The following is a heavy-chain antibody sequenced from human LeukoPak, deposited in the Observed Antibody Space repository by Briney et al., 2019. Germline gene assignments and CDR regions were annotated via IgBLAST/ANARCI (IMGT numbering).Heavy chain of an antibody. CDR3: ARGVLWSSRQLFDY. CDR1: GYTFTGYY. CDR2: INPNSGGT. Sequence: ASVKASCKASGYTFTGYYVHWVRQAHGQGLEWMGWINPNSGGTNYAQKFQGRVTMTRDTSISTAYMELSRLRSDDTAVYYCARGVLWSSRQLFDYWGQGTLLTVSS. V-gene: IGHV1-2*02. D-gene: IGHD3-10*01. J-gene: IGHJ4*02.